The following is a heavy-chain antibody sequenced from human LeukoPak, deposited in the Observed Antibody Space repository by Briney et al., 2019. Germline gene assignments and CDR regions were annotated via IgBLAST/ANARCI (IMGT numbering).Heavy chain of an antibody. CDR3: AREGVDWNHSVYYFDY. CDR2: INPNSGGT. Sequence: ASVNVSCQASGYTFTGYYMHWVRQAPGQGLEWMGWINPNSGGTNYAQKFQGKVTMTRDTAISTAYMELSGLRSDDTAVYYCAREGVDWNHSVYYFDYWGQGTLVTVSS. CDR1: GYTFTGYY. V-gene: IGHV1-2*02. D-gene: IGHD1-1*01. J-gene: IGHJ4*02.